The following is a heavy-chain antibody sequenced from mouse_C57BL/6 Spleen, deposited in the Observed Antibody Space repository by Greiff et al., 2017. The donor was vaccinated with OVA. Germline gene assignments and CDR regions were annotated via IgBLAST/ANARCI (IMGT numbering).Heavy chain of an antibody. CDR1: GYTFTSYT. V-gene: IGHV1-4*01. Sequence: VQLQQSGAELARHGASVKMSCKASGYTFTSYTMHWVKQRPGQGLEWIGYINPSSGYTKYNQKFKDKATLTADKSSSTAYMQLSSLTSEDSAVYYCAKNYYDYGMDYWGQGTSVTVSS. CDR2: INPSSGYT. D-gene: IGHD2-4*01. J-gene: IGHJ4*01. CDR3: AKNYYDYGMDY.